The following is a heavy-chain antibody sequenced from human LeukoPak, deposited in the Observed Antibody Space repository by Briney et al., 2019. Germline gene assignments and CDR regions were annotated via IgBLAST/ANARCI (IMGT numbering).Heavy chain of an antibody. V-gene: IGHV4-59*01. CDR3: ARGGASSGWIYYYGMDV. CDR2: IYYSGST. D-gene: IGHD6-19*01. Sequence: SETLSLTCTVSGGSISSYYWSWIRQPPGKGLEWIGYIYYSGSTNYNPSLKSRVTISVDTSKNQFSLKLSSVSAADTAVYYCARGGASSGWIYYYGMDVWGQGTTVTVSS. CDR1: GGSISSYY. J-gene: IGHJ6*02.